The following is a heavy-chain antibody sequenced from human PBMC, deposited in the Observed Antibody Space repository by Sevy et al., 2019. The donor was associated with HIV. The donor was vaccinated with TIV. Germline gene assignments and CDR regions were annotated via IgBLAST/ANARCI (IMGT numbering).Heavy chain of an antibody. CDR2: IWFDGSNT. V-gene: IGHV3-33*08. Sequence: GGSLRLSCAASGFTFSSYSMNWVRQAPGKGLEWVALIWFDGSNTYYADSVKGRFTISRDIAKNTLHLQMNSLRAEDTAVYYCARDLEFYDYGDYGPAFMPDYWGQGTLVTVSS. J-gene: IGHJ4*02. CDR1: GFTFSSYS. D-gene: IGHD4-17*01. CDR3: ARDLEFYDYGDYGPAFMPDY.